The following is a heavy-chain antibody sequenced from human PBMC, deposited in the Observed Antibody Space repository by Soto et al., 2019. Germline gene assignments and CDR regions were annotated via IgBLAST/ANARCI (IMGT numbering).Heavy chain of an antibody. V-gene: IGHV6-1*01. CDR1: GDSVSSNSAA. J-gene: IGHJ6*03. CDR3: ARGGIAARINYYYYMDV. Sequence: QVQLQQSGPGLVKPSQTLSLTCAISGDSVSSNSAAWNWIGQSPSRGLEWLGRTYYRSKWYNDYAVSVKSRITINPDTSKNQFSLQLNSVTPEDTAVYYCARGGIAARINYYYYMDVWCKGTTVTVSS. D-gene: IGHD6-6*01. CDR2: TYYRSKWYN.